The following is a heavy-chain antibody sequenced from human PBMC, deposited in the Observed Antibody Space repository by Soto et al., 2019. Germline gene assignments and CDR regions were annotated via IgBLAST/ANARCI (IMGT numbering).Heavy chain of an antibody. V-gene: IGHV4-4*02. J-gene: IGHJ5*02. CDR1: GDSIRSRFL. Sequence: PSETLSLTCTVSGDSIRSRFLWSCVRKPPGKALEWIGEMFYSGTTNYNPSLKSRVTISMDRSKNQFSLKLTSVTAADTAIYFCASKVITPTTPYFDPRGQGTLVTVYS. D-gene: IGHD2-15*01. CDR3: ASKVITPTTPYFDP. CDR2: MFYSGTT.